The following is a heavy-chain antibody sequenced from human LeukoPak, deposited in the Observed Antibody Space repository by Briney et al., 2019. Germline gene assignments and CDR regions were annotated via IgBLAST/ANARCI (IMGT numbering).Heavy chain of an antibody. CDR3: AKVRSSSWYFDY. D-gene: IGHD6-13*01. CDR2: ISGSGGST. V-gene: IGHV3-23*01. J-gene: IGHJ4*02. Sequence: GGSLRLSCAASGFTFSSYAMSWVRQALGKGLEWVSAISGSGGSTYYADSGKGRFTISRDNSKNTLYLQMNSLRAEDTAVYYCAKVRSSSWYFDYWGQGTLVTVSS. CDR1: GFTFSSYA.